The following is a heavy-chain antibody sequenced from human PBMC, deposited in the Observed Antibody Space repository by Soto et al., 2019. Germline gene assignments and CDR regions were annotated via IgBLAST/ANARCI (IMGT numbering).Heavy chain of an antibody. CDR1: GFTFSSCT. Sequence: QVQLVESGGSVVQPGRSLRLSCAASGFTFSSCTLHWVRQAPGKGLEWVALISYDGSNKYYADSVKGRFTISRDNSKNTLYLQMNSLRPEDTALFYCARGPYDFWSGYIADAFDVWGQGTMVTVSS. J-gene: IGHJ3*01. D-gene: IGHD3-3*01. V-gene: IGHV3-30-3*01. CDR3: ARGPYDFWSGYIADAFDV. CDR2: ISYDGSNK.